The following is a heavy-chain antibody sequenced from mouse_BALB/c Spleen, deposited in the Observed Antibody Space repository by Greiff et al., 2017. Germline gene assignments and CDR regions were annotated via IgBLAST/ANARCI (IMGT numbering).Heavy chain of an antibody. CDR1: GYTFTSYY. Sequence: VQLQQSGPELVKPGASVRISCKASGYTFTSYYIHWVKQRPGQGLEWIGWIYPGNVNTKYNEKFKGKATLTADKSSSTAYMQLSSLTSEDSAVYFCARGNDYVLRYWGQGTTLTVSS. D-gene: IGHD2-4*01. J-gene: IGHJ2*01. CDR2: IYPGNVNT. V-gene: IGHV1S56*01. CDR3: ARGNDYVLRY.